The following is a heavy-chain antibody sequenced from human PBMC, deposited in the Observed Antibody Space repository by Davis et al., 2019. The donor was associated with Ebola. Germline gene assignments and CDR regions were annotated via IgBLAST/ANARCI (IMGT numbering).Heavy chain of an antibody. CDR2: INHSGST. V-gene: IGHV4-34*01. J-gene: IGHJ4*02. D-gene: IGHD4-17*01. CDR3: ARREYGDLDY. Sequence: MPSETLSLTCAAYGGSFSGYYWSWIRQPPGKGLEWIGEINHSGSTNYNPSPKSRVTITVDTSKNHFSLRLSSVTAADTAVYYCARREYGDLDYWGQGTLVTVSS. CDR1: GGSFSGYY.